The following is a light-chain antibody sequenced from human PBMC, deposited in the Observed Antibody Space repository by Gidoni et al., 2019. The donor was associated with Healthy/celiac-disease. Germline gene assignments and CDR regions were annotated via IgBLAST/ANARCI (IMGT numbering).Light chain of an antibody. Sequence: IVLAQAACTLSLSPGERDTLSCRPRQNVGSNYLAWYQQKPGQAPRLLIYGASSRATGIPDRFSGSGSGTDFTLTISRLEPEDFAVYYCQQYGSSPFTFGPGTKVEIK. CDR2: GAS. J-gene: IGKJ3*01. CDR1: QNVGSNY. CDR3: QQYGSSPFT. V-gene: IGKV3-20*01.